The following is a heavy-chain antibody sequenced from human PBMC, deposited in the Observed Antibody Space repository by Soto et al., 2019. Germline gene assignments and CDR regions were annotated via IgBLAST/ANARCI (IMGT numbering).Heavy chain of an antibody. CDR2: ISAYNCNT. CDR3: AEIVGATFLFDY. D-gene: IGHD1-26*01. J-gene: IGHJ4*02. V-gene: IGHV1-18*01. CDR1: GYTFTSYG. Sequence: QVQLVQSGAEVKKPGASVKVSCKASGYTFTSYGISWVQQAPGQGLEWKGWISAYNCNTNYAQKLQGRVTRTTYTSTSIADMELRSPRSVDTAVYYCAEIVGATFLFDYWGQRTLVTVSS.